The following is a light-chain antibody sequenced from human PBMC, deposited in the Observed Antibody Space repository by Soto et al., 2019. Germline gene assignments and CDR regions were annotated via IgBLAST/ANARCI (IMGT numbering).Light chain of an antibody. CDR2: GAS. Sequence: EIVLTQSPGTLSLSPGERATLSCRASQSVSSSYLAWYQQKPGQAPRLLIYGASSRATGIPDRFSGSGSGSDFTLTISRLEPEDFAVNYCHQYGGSSWTFGQGTKVEVK. CDR1: QSVSSSY. CDR3: HQYGGSSWT. V-gene: IGKV3-20*01. J-gene: IGKJ1*01.